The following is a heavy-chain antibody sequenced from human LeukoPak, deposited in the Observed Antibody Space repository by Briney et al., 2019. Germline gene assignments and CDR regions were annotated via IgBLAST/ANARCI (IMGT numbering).Heavy chain of an antibody. CDR2: ISPSGIST. J-gene: IGHJ5*02. Sequence: GGSLRLSCAASGFTFNSYTMNWARQAPGKGLEWASSISPSGISTWHADSVKGRFIISRDNAKNSVHLLMTNLRVDDTAVYYCGRDFLGESGAGGPWGQGILVTVSS. CDR1: GFTFNSYT. CDR3: GRDFLGESGAGGP. D-gene: IGHD3-10*01. V-gene: IGHV3-21*01.